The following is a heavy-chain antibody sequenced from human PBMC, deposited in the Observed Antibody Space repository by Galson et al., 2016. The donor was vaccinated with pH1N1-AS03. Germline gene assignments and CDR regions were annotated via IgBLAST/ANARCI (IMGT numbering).Heavy chain of an antibody. CDR2: IKSKTDGGTT. D-gene: IGHD4-17*01. V-gene: IGHV3-15*01. CDR1: GFTFRYAW. J-gene: IGHJ4*02. Sequence: SLRLSCAASGFTFRYAWMSWVRQAPGKGLEWVGRIKSKTDGGTTDFAAPVEGRFTISRDDSKNVLYLQMNSLKTEDSAMYYCTKEGYGDYFDYWGQGTLVTVSS. CDR3: TKEGYGDYFDY.